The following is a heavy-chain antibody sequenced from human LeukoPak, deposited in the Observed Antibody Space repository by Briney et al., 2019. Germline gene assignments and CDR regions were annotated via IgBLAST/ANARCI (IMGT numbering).Heavy chain of an antibody. CDR1: GYTFTSYA. D-gene: IGHD2-15*01. V-gene: IGHV7-4-1*02. J-gene: IGHJ4*02. CDR3: ARGFYCSGGNCYNY. Sequence: ASMKDSCKASGYTFTSYAMNWVRQAPGQGLEWMGWINTNTGNPTYAQGFTGRFVFSLDTSVSTAYLQISSLKAEYTAVYYCARGFYCSGGNCYNYWGQGTQVTVSS. CDR2: INTNTGNP.